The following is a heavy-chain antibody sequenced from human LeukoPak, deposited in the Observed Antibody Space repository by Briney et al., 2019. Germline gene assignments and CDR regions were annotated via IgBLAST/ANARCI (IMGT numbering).Heavy chain of an antibody. Sequence: GASVKASCKASGYTFNGYYMYWVRQAPGQGLEWMGRINPKNGDTNYAQKFQGRVTMTRDTSINMAYMELNRLRSDDTAVYYCVRDLSGINATSRGEDYWGQGTLVTVSS. D-gene: IGHD1-20*01. CDR3: VRDLSGINATSRGEDY. CDR1: GYTFNGYY. CDR2: INPKNGDT. J-gene: IGHJ4*02. V-gene: IGHV1-2*06.